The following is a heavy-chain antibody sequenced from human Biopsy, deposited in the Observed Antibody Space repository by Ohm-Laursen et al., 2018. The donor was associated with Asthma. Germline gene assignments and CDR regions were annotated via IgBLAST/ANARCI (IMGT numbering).Heavy chain of an antibody. CDR2: ISYDGSSE. Sequence: RLSCAASGFTFSSYAMNWVLQAPGKGLEWVAAISYDGSSEYADSVKGRFTISRDNSKNTFYLQMNSLRAEDTAVYFCAKGFYFDDWGQGTLVTVSS. V-gene: IGHV3-30*18. J-gene: IGHJ4*02. CDR3: AKGFYFDD. CDR1: GFTFSSYA.